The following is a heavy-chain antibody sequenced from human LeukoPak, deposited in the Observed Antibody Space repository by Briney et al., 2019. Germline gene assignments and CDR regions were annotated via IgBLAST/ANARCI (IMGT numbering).Heavy chain of an antibody. CDR1: GFTVSSNS. CDR2: IYRDNT. Sequence: PGGSLRLSCTVSGFTVSSNSMSWVRQAPGKGLEWVSFIYRDNTHYSDSVKGRFTISRDNSKNTLYLQMNSLRAEDTAVYYCAKANYYDSSQDYWGQGTLVTVSS. V-gene: IGHV3-53*01. D-gene: IGHD3-22*01. CDR3: AKANYYDSSQDY. J-gene: IGHJ4*02.